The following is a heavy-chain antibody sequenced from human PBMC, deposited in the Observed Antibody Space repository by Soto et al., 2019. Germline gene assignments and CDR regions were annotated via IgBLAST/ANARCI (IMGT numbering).Heavy chain of an antibody. D-gene: IGHD4-17*01. CDR2: IYPGDSDT. J-gene: IGHJ6*03. CDR3: ARALYGDYSHYYYYYMDV. V-gene: IGHV5-51*01. CDR1: GYSFTSYW. Sequence: GESLKISCKGSGYSFTSYWIGWVRQMPGKGLEWMGIIYPGDSDTRYSPSFQGQVTISADKSISTAYLQWSSLKASDTAMYYCARALYGDYSHYYYYYMDVWGKGTTVTVSS.